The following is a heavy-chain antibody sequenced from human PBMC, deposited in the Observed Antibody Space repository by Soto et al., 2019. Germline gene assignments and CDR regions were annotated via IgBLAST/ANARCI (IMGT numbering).Heavy chain of an antibody. J-gene: IGHJ6*02. CDR3: ARYYYGSGIYGMDV. CDR1: GFTFSSYD. D-gene: IGHD3-10*01. Sequence: GGSLRLSCAASGFTFSSYDMHWVRQATGKGLEWVSAIGTAGDTYYPGSVKGRFTISRENAKNSLYLQMNSLRAEDTAVYYCARYYYGSGIYGMDVWGQGTTVTVSS. V-gene: IGHV3-13*01. CDR2: IGTAGDT.